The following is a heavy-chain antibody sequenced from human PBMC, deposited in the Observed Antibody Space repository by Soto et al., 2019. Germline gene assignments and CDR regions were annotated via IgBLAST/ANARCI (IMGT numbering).Heavy chain of an antibody. CDR1: GFTFSNYG. CDR3: ARDFGYAFDI. V-gene: IGHV3-48*02. CDR2: ISSFSTTR. J-gene: IGHJ3*02. D-gene: IGHD3-16*01. Sequence: PGGSLRLSCAASGFTFSNYGMHWVRQAPGKGLEWISYISSFSTTRSYADSVKGRFTISTDNAKNSLSLQMNSLRDEDTAVYYCARDFGYAFDIWGQGTMVTVSS.